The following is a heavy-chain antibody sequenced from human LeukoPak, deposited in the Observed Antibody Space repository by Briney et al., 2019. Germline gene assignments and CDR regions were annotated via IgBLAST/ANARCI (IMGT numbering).Heavy chain of an antibody. D-gene: IGHD3-10*01. CDR2: IYTSGST. V-gene: IGHV4-61*02. CDR3: AREGIPGSPWYFDY. Sequence: SETLSLTCTVSGGSISSGSYYWSWLRQPAGKGLEWIGRIYTSGSTNYNPSLKSRVTISVGTSKNHFSLKLSSVTAADTAVYYCAREGIPGSPWYFDYWGQGTLVTVSS. CDR1: GGSISSGSYY. J-gene: IGHJ4*02.